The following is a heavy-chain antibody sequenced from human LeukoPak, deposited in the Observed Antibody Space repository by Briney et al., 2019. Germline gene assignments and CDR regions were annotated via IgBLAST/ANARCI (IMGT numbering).Heavy chain of an antibody. CDR3: ARGHDP. CDR1: GGTFSNDA. Sequence: ASVKVSCKASGGTFSNDAINWVRQATGQGLEWVGWMNPNSGNTGYAQKFQGRVTMTRNTSISTAYMELSSLRSEDTAVYYCARGHDPWGQGTLVTVSS. V-gene: IGHV1-8*02. J-gene: IGHJ5*02. CDR2: MNPNSGNT.